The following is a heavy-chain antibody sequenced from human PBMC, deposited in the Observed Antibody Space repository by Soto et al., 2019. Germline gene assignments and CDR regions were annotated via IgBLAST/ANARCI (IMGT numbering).Heavy chain of an antibody. CDR3: ARHWPPCWILFGGVPYDAMDF. V-gene: IGHV4-4*07. D-gene: IGHD3-3*01. CDR2: IYTSGST. CDR1: GGSLSRYY. Sequence: EKLSLTCTVSGGSLSRYYWRWIRQPAGKGLEWIGRIYTSGSTNYNPSLKSRVTMSVDTSKNQFSLKLSSVTAADTAVYYCARHWPPCWILFGGVPYDAMDFPNKRTSVIGSS. J-gene: IGHJ6*04.